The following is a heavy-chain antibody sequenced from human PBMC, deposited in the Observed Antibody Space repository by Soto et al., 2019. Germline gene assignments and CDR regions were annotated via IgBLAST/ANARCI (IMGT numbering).Heavy chain of an antibody. V-gene: IGHV4-34*01. CDR1: GGSFSGYY. J-gene: IGHJ6*03. D-gene: IGHD3-16*01. CDR3: ARARFVYYYCMDV. Sequence: PSETLSLTCAVYGGSFSGYYLSWIRQPPGKGLEWIGEINHSGSTNYNPSLKSRVTISVDTSKNQFSLKLSSVTAADTAVYYCARARFVYYYCMDVRGKGTTVTVSS. CDR2: INHSGST.